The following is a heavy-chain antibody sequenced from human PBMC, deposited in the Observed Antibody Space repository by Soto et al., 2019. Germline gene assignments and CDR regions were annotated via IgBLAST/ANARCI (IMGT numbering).Heavy chain of an antibody. J-gene: IGHJ4*02. CDR1: GFTFGDYY. Sequence: GGSLRLSCAASGFTFGDYYMSWIRQAPGKGLEWVSYISSSGSTIYYADSVKGRFTISRDNAKNSLYLQMNSLRAEDTAVYYCARSSGWYRYYFDYWGQGTLVTVSS. V-gene: IGHV3-11*01. CDR2: ISSSGSTI. CDR3: ARSSGWYRYYFDY. D-gene: IGHD6-19*01.